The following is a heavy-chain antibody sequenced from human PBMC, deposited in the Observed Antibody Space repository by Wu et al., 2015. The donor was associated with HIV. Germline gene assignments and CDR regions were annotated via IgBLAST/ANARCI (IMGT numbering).Heavy chain of an antibody. CDR2: INPNRGGT. Sequence: VQSGPEVKKPGASVMVSCKASGYTFIDYYIYWVRQAPGQGLEWMGWINPNRGGTKYAQNFQGRVTMTRDTAVSTAYMEPNSVRSDDTAVYYCARLQSLHGLYSNADYWGQGTLVTVSS. J-gene: IGHJ4*02. CDR1: GYTFIDYY. D-gene: IGHD5-24*01. V-gene: IGHV1-2*02. CDR3: ARLQSLHGLYSNADY.